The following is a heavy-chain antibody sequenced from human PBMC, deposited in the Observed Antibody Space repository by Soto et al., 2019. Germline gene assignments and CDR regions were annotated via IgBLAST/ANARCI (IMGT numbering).Heavy chain of an antibody. D-gene: IGHD3-9*01. Sequence: GESLRSSCRSSGYSFTRYWIGWVRQMPGKGLEWMGIIYPGDSDTRYSPSFQGQVTISADKSISTAYLQWSSLKASDTAMYYCARHSEIFRYYYGMDVWGQGTTVPVSS. J-gene: IGHJ6*02. V-gene: IGHV5-51*01. CDR2: IYPGDSDT. CDR1: GYSFTRYW. CDR3: ARHSEIFRYYYGMDV.